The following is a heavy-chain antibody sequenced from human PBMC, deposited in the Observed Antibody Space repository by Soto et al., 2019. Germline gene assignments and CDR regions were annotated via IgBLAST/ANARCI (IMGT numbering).Heavy chain of an antibody. D-gene: IGHD3-9*01. V-gene: IGHV1-2*02. CDR3: TTHAGYYYNDY. Sequence: RASVKVSCKASGYTFTDHYMQWVRQAPGQGLEWMGWINPDSGDTDYAQKFQGRVTMTRDTSISTAYMEVSRLRSEDTAMYYCTTHAGYYYNDYWGQGTLATVSS. CDR1: GYTFTDHY. CDR2: INPDSGDT. J-gene: IGHJ4*02.